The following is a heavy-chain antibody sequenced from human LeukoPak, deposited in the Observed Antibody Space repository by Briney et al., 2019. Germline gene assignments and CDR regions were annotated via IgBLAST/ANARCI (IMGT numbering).Heavy chain of an antibody. CDR3: ARAPVTARYPHYFDY. D-gene: IGHD2-2*02. V-gene: IGHV3-21*01. Sequence: GGSLRLSCAASGFTVNSYFISWVRQAPGKGLEWVSSISSSSSYIYYADSVKGRFTISRDNAKNSLYLQMNSLRAEDTAVYYCARAPVTARYPHYFDYWGQGTLVTVSS. CDR1: GFTVNSYF. J-gene: IGHJ4*02. CDR2: ISSSSSYI.